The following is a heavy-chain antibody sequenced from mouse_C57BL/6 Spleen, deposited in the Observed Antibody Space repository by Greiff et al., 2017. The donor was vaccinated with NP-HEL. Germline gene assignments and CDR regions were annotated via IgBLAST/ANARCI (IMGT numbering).Heavy chain of an antibody. V-gene: IGHV1-7*01. CDR1: GYTFTSYW. CDR3: ARIYSNWYFDV. J-gene: IGHJ1*03. CDR2: INPSSGYT. D-gene: IGHD2-5*01. Sequence: VKLMESGAELAKPGASVKLSCTASGYTFTSYWMHWVKQRPGQGLEWIGYINPSSGYTKSNQKFKDKATLTADKSSSTAYMQLSILTYEDSAVYYCARIYSNWYFDVWGTGTTVTVSS.